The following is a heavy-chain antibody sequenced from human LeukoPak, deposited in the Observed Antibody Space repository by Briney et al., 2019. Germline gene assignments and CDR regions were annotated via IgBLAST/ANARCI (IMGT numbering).Heavy chain of an antibody. CDR3: ARGGNWNPWWFDP. CDR2: IDPSDSYT. J-gene: IGHJ5*02. V-gene: IGHV5-10-1*01. CDR1: GYSFTSYW. Sequence: ESLRISCRGSGYSFTSYWISRVRQLPGKGLEWMGRIDPSDSYTNYSPSSQGHVTISADKSISTAYLQWSSLKASDTAMYYCARGGNWNPWWFDPWGQGTLVTVSS. D-gene: IGHD1-1*01.